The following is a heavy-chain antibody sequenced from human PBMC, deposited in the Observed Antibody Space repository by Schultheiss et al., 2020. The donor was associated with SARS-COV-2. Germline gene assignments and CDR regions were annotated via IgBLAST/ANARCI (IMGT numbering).Heavy chain of an antibody. V-gene: IGHV3-23*01. CDR1: GFTFSSYA. Sequence: GGSLRLSCAASGFTFSSYALSWVRQAPGKGLEWVSAISGSGGSTYYADSVKGRFTISRDNSKNTLYLQMNSLRAEDTAVYYCANGDGSGSYSHDYWGQGTLVTVSS. CDR3: ANGDGSGSYSHDY. J-gene: IGHJ4*02. CDR2: ISGSGGST. D-gene: IGHD3-10*01.